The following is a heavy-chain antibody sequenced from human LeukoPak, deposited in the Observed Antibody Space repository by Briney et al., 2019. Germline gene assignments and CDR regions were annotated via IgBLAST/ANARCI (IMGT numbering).Heavy chain of an antibody. CDR1: GFTVSSNY. Sequence: PGGSLRLSCAASGFTVSSNYMSWVRQAPGKGLEWVSVIYSGGSTYYADSVKGRFTISRDNSKNTLYLQMNSLRAEDTAVYYCAKDLCGGDCYWAFDIWGQGTMVTVSS. CDR2: IYSGGST. CDR3: AKDLCGGDCYWAFDI. D-gene: IGHD2-21*02. J-gene: IGHJ3*02. V-gene: IGHV3-53*01.